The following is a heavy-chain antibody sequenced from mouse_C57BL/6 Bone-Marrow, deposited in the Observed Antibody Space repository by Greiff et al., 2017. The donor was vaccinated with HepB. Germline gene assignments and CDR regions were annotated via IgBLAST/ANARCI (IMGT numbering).Heavy chain of an antibody. CDR3: ARWSYGNYCDWYFDV. V-gene: IGHV5-4*03. Sequence: DVMLVESGGGLVKPGGSLKLSCAASGFTFSSYAMSWVRQTPEKRLEWVATISDGGSYTYYPDNVKGRFTISRDNAKNNLYLQMSHLKSEDTAMYYCARWSYGNYCDWYFDVWGTGTTVTVSS. CDR2: ISDGGSYT. J-gene: IGHJ1*03. CDR1: GFTFSSYA. D-gene: IGHD2-1*01.